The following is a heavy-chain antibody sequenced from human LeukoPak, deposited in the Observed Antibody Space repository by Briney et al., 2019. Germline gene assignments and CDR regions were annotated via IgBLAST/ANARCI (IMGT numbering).Heavy chain of an antibody. CDR2: IYYSGST. D-gene: IGHD5-18*01. CDR1: GGSISSYY. Sequence: TASETLSLTCTVSGGSISSYYWSWIRQPPGKGLEWIGYIYYSGSTNYNPSLKSRVTMSVDTSKNQFSLKLSSVTAADTAVYYCARGGLWSSSGLDYWGQGTLVTVSS. CDR3: ARGGLWSSSGLDY. J-gene: IGHJ4*02. V-gene: IGHV4-59*01.